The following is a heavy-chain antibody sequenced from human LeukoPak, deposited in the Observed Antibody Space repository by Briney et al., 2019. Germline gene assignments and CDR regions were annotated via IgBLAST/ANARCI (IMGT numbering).Heavy chain of an antibody. D-gene: IGHD5-18*01. CDR1: GFTFSSYS. CDR2: ISSSSSYI. V-gene: IGHV3-21*01. Sequence: GSLRLSCAASGFTFSSYSMNWVRQAPGKGLEWVSSISSSSSYIYYADSVKGRFTISRDNAKNSLYLQMNSLRAEDTAVYYCARDDSYGYSLRFFGYWGQGTLVTVSS. J-gene: IGHJ4*02. CDR3: ARDDSYGYSLRFFGY.